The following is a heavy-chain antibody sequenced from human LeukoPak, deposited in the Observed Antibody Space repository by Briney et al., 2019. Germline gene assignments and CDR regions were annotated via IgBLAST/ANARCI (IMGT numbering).Heavy chain of an antibody. V-gene: IGHV4-59*08. J-gene: IGHJ5*02. Sequence: PSETLSLTCTVSGGSITSHYWSWVRQPPGKGLEWIANIDYNGNTNYNPSLKSRVTISVDTSKNQFSLKLSSVTAADTAVYYCARGGIAAAGRPIWFDPWGQGTLVTVSS. CDR1: GGSITSHY. D-gene: IGHD6-13*01. CDR3: ARGGIAAAGRPIWFDP. CDR2: IDYNGNT.